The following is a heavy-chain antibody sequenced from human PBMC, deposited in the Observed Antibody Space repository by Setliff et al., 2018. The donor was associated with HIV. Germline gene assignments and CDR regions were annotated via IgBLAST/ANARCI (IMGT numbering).Heavy chain of an antibody. CDR1: GFSFSRHY. Sequence: ASVKVSCKASGFSFSRHYMHWVRQAPGEGLEWVAMINPSDGIPSYAQKFQDRAVVTRDTSRSIVYMELSSLLSEDTAVYFCTRAFPPMIPAAFDIWGLGTLVTVSS. D-gene: IGHD3-16*01. J-gene: IGHJ3*02. CDR2: INPSDGIP. CDR3: TRAFPPMIPAAFDI. V-gene: IGHV1-46*01.